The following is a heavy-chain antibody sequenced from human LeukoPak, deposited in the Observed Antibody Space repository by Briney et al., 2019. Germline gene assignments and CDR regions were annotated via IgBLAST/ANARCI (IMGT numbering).Heavy chain of an antibody. D-gene: IGHD2-2*01. CDR3: ARDWGIVVVPAALAGGVFDD. CDR1: GFTFSSYP. Sequence: PGGSLRLSCAASGFTFSSYPMHWVRQAPGKGLEWVALISYDGSNKYYAASVKGRFTISRDNSTNTLYLQMDSLRAEDTALYHCARDWGIVVVPAALAGGVFDDWGQGTLVTVSS. CDR2: ISYDGSNK. J-gene: IGHJ4*02. V-gene: IGHV3-30*01.